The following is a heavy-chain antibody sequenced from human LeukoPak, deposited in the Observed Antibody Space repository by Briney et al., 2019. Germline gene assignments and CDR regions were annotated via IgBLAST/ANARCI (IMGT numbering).Heavy chain of an antibody. CDR3: ARVGHSSGWRKYVYFDY. Sequence: SETLPHTCAVYGGIFRGYYWSWIRQPPGKGLAWIGEINHSGSTNYNPSLKSRVTISVDTSKNQFSLKLSSVTAADTAVYYCARVGHSSGWRKYVYFDYWGQGTLVTVSS. CDR1: GGIFRGYY. D-gene: IGHD6-19*01. V-gene: IGHV4-34*01. CDR2: INHSGST. J-gene: IGHJ4*02.